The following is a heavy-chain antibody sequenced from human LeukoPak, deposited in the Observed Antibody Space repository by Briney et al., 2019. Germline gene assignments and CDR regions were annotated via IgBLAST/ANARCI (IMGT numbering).Heavy chain of an antibody. J-gene: IGHJ5*02. D-gene: IGHD3-10*01. CDR2: INHSGST. CDR3: ARLRGQRITMVRGVIIGPLTFDP. V-gene: IGHV4-34*01. CDR1: GGSFSGYY. Sequence: PSETLSLTCAVYGGSFSGYYWSWIRQPPGKGLEWIGEINHSGSTNYNQSLKSRVTISVDTSKNQFSLKLSSVTAADTAVYYCARLRGQRITMVRGVIIGPLTFDPWGQGTLVTVSS.